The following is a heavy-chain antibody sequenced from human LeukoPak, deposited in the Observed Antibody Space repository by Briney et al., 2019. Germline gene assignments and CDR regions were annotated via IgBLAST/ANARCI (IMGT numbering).Heavy chain of an antibody. V-gene: IGHV3-23*01. Sequence: GGPLRLSCAASGFTFDDYAMHWVRQAPGKGLEWVSGISGSGGSTYYADSVKGRFTISRDNSKNTLYLQMNSLRAEDTAVYYCAKDPIVVVPAATSGFDYWGQGTLVTVSS. CDR1: GFTFDDYA. CDR3: AKDPIVVVPAATSGFDY. J-gene: IGHJ4*02. CDR2: ISGSGGST. D-gene: IGHD2-2*01.